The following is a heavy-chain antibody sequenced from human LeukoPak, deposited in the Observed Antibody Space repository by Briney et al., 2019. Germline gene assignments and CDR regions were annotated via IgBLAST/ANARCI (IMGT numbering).Heavy chain of an antibody. Sequence: SVKVSYKASGGTFSSYAISWVRQAPGQGLEWMGGIIPIFGTANYAQKFQGRVTITADESTSTAYMELSSLRSEDTAVYYCARDNLGRFDPWGQGTLVTVSS. V-gene: IGHV1-69*13. J-gene: IGHJ5*02. CDR3: ARDNLGRFDP. CDR1: GGTFSSYA. CDR2: IIPIFGTA. D-gene: IGHD7-27*01.